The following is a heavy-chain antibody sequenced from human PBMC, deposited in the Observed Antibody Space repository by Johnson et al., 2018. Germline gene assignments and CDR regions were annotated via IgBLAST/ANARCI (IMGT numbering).Heavy chain of an antibody. J-gene: IGHJ1*01. CDR3: ARHGHYDLWSGLGDFQT. V-gene: IGHV4-39*01. Sequence: QVQLQESGPGLVKPSETLSLTCSVSGGSINSTVYYWGWIRQPPGKGLEWIGNVFFSGSADYNPSLKSRVTISVDTSRNQFSLKVTSVTAADTAVYYCARHGHYDLWSGLGDFQTWSQGTLVTVSS. D-gene: IGHD3-3*01. CDR2: VFFSGSA. CDR1: GGSINSTVYY.